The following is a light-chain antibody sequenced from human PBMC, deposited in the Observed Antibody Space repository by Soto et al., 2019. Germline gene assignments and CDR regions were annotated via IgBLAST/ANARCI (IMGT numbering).Light chain of an antibody. Sequence: AIQMTQSPSSLSASVGDRVTITCRASQDIRTELGWYQQKPGKAPRLLIYGTFILQSGVPSRFSGSGSGTDFTLTINNLQPDDFATYYCLQDFKYPRTFGQGTKVEV. CDR3: LQDFKYPRT. J-gene: IGKJ1*01. CDR2: GTF. V-gene: IGKV1-6*01. CDR1: QDIRTE.